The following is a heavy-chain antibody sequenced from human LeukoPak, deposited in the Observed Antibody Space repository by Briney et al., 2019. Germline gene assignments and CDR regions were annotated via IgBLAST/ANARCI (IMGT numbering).Heavy chain of an antibody. D-gene: IGHD3-10*01. J-gene: IGHJ4*02. CDR3: ARSVRGVISTDY. Sequence: PSETLSLTCTVSGGSISSGDYYWSWIRQPPGKGLEWIGYIYYSGSTYYNPSLKSRVTISVDTSKNQFPLKLSSVTAADTAVYYCARSVRGVISTDYWGQGTLVTVSS. V-gene: IGHV4-30-4*01. CDR1: GGSISSGDYY. CDR2: IYYSGST.